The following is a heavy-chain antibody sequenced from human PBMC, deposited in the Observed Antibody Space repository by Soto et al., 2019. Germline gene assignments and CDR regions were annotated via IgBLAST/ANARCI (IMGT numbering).Heavy chain of an antibody. J-gene: IGHJ4*02. V-gene: IGHV1-18*01. CDR1: DFTFNRYY. Sequence: GASVEVSSKASDFTFNRYYISWVRQAPGQGLEWMGWISAYSGNTNYAQKFQGRVTMTTDTSTSTAYMELRSPRSDDTAVYYCAREGQTEYYFDYWGRGTLVTVSS. CDR3: AREGQTEYYFDY. CDR2: ISAYSGNT.